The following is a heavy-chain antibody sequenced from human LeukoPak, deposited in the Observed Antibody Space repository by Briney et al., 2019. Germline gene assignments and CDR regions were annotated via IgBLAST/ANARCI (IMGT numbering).Heavy chain of an antibody. J-gene: IGHJ4*02. Sequence: GGSLRLSCAASAASGFIFSNYAMHWVRQAPGKGLEWVALISSDGSKIYYADSVKGRFTISRDNSRNTLYLQMNSLRAEDSAVYYCARGLHRRCSGGICYQPFDYWGQGTLVTVSS. CDR1: GFIFSNYA. V-gene: IGHV3-30*04. D-gene: IGHD2-15*01. CDR3: ARGLHRRCSGGICYQPFDY. CDR2: ISSDGSKI.